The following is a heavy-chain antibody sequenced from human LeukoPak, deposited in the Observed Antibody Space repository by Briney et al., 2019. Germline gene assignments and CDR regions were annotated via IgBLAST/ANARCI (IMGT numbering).Heavy chain of an antibody. Sequence: PGGSLRLSCGASGFTFSNYSMNWVRQAPGKGLEWVAIISATSSYTFYADSVKGRFTISRDNAKNLLYLQMNNTRAEDTAVYYCADEVWRGSYLFDYWGQGTLVTVST. CDR1: GFTFSNYS. J-gene: IGHJ4*02. CDR3: ADEVWRGSYLFDY. CDR2: ISATSSYT. V-gene: IGHV3-21*06. D-gene: IGHD3-3*01.